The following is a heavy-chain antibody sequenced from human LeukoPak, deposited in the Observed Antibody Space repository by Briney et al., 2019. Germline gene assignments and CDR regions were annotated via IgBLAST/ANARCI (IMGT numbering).Heavy chain of an antibody. CDR2: TNSDGSST. CDR1: GFTFRSYW. CDR3: ARITFPNFDY. D-gene: IGHD2/OR15-2a*01. Sequence: GGSLRLSCAASGFTFRSYWMHWVRQAPGKGLVWVSRTNSDGSSTSYGDSVKGRFTISRDNAKNSLYLQMNSLRAEDTAVYYCARITFPNFDYWGQGTLVTVSS. V-gene: IGHV3-74*01. J-gene: IGHJ4*02.